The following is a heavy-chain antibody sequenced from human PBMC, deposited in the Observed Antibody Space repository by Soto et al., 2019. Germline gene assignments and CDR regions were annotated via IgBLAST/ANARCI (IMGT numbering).Heavy chain of an antibody. Sequence: GASVKVSCKAYGYSFSQKYVVWVRQAPGQGLEWMGVINPAGGSTSYAQKFRDRVIMTRDMSTSTVYLDLSSLRSEDTAVYYCARDLATPHCSSTSCYDGSGMDVWGQGTTVTVSS. D-gene: IGHD2-2*01. CDR2: INPAGGST. V-gene: IGHV1-46*01. J-gene: IGHJ6*02. CDR3: ARDLATPHCSSTSCYDGSGMDV. CDR1: GYSFSQKY.